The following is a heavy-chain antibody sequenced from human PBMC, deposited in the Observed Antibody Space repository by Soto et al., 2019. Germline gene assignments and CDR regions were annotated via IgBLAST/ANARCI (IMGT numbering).Heavy chain of an antibody. J-gene: IGHJ4*02. Sequence: SQTLSLTCTVSGGSISSYYWSWIRQPPGKGLEWIGYIYYSGSTNYNPSLKSRVTISVDTSKNQFSLKLSSVTAADTAVYYCARLGYDFFFDYWGQGTLVTVSS. CDR3: ARLGYDFFFDY. CDR2: IYYSGST. V-gene: IGHV4-59*08. D-gene: IGHD3-3*01. CDR1: GGSISSYY.